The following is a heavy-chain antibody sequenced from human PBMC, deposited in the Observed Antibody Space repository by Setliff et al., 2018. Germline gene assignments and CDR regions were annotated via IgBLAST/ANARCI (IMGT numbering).Heavy chain of an antibody. CDR1: GGSISSSNW. CDR2: IYHSGSI. V-gene: IGHV4-4*02. Sequence: SETLSLTCAVYGGSISSSNWWTWVRQPPGKGLEWIGEIYHSGSINYNPSLKSRVTMSVDKSKNQFSLKLTSVTAADTAVYYCVRSAVYCASDCYPRYFDSWGQGTLVNVSS. J-gene: IGHJ4*02. CDR3: VRSAVYCASDCYPRYFDS. D-gene: IGHD2-21*01.